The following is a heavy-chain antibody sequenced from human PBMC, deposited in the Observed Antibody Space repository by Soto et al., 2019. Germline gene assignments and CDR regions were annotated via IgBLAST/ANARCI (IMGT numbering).Heavy chain of an antibody. CDR2: ISAYNGNT. CDR1: GYTFTSYG. D-gene: IGHD5-12*01. CDR3: ERDRFIVATYSFDP. J-gene: IGHJ5*02. V-gene: IGHV1-18*01. Sequence: ASVKVSCKASGYTFTSYGISWVRQAPGQGLEWMGWISAYNGNTNYAQKLQGRVTMTTDTSTSTAYMELRSLRSDDTAVYYCERDRFIVATYSFDPWGQGTLVTVSS.